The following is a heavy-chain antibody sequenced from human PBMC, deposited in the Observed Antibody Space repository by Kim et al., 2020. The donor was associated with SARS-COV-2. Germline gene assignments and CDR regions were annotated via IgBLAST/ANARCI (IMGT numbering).Heavy chain of an antibody. V-gene: IGHV4-59*13. CDR2: IYYSGST. Sequence: SETLSLTCTVSGGSISSYYWSWIRQPPGKGLEWIGYIYYSGSTNYNPSLKSRVTISVDTSKNQFSLKLSSVTAADTAVYYCARAPRGWYRRERIYYYYGMDVWGQWTTVTVSS. J-gene: IGHJ6*02. D-gene: IGHD6-19*01. CDR1: GGSISSYY. CDR3: ARAPRGWYRRERIYYYYGMDV.